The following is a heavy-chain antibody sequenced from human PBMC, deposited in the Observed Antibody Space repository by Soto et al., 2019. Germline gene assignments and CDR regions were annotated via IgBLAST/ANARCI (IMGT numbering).Heavy chain of an antibody. D-gene: IGHD3-10*01. CDR1: GFTLSDHY. CDR2: IRSKANGYTT. CDR3: VRTSHYGSGTWNFDS. Sequence: PGGSLRLSCAASGFTLSDHYMDWVRQAPGKGLEWVGRIRSKANGYTTEYAASVRGRFTVSSDESRNSLYLQMHSLKTEDTAVYYCVRTSHYGSGTWNFDSWGQGTLVTVSS. J-gene: IGHJ4*02. V-gene: IGHV3-72*01.